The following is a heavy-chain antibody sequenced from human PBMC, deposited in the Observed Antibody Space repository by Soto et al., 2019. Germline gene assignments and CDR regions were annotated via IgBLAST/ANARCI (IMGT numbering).Heavy chain of an antibody. V-gene: IGHV4-39*01. CDR1: GGSISSSSYY. J-gene: IGHJ4*02. D-gene: IGHD3-22*01. CDR2: IYYSGST. Sequence: SETLSLTCTVSGGSISSSSYYWGWIRQPPGKGLEWIGSIYYSGSTYCNPSLKSRVTISVDTSKNQFSLKLSSVTAADTAVYYCARRRDSVSYYFDYWGQGTLVTVSS. CDR3: ARRRDSVSYYFDY.